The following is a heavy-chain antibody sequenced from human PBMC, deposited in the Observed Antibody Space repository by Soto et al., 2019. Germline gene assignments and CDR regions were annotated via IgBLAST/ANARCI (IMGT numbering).Heavy chain of an antibody. Sequence: EVQLVETGGGVIKPGGSLRRSCAASGFTVSNTYMTWVRQPPGKGLECVSVIYTAGGTNYADSVKGRCIMYRDNAKNTLYLQMNSLRAEDTAAYYCARALPVAKGGFDPWGQGTLVTVSS. V-gene: IGHV3-53*02. CDR1: GFTVSNTY. CDR3: ARALPVAKGGFDP. J-gene: IGHJ5*02. D-gene: IGHD2-2*01. CDR2: IYTAGGT.